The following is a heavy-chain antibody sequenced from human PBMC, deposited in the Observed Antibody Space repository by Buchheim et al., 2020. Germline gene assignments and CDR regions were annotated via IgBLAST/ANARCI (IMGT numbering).Heavy chain of an antibody. CDR1: EFTFSYHW. Sequence: EVQLVESGGGSVQPGGSLRLSCVSSEFTFSYHWMGWVRQAPGKGLEWVAKIKQDGSDKYYVASVKGRFTISRDNAKKSLYLQMDSLRVEDTAIYYCAKKVTYRADSWGQGTL. CDR2: IKQDGSDK. D-gene: IGHD1-14*01. J-gene: IGHJ4*02. CDR3: AKKVTYRADS. V-gene: IGHV3-7*01.